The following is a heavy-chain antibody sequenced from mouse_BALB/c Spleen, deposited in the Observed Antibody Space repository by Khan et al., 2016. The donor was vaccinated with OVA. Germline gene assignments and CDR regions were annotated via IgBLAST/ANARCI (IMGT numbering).Heavy chain of an antibody. CDR2: INPTSSYT. CDR1: GYTFTTYW. V-gene: IGHV1-7*01. J-gene: IGHJ2*01. CDR3: TRDRIDD. Sequence: QVQLKESGAGLAKPGASVKMSCKASGYTFTTYWMHWVKQRPGQGLEWIGYINPTSSYTDHNEKFKDRATLSADKSSSTAYMQLSILTSEASADYYCTRDRIDDWGAGTTLTVSS.